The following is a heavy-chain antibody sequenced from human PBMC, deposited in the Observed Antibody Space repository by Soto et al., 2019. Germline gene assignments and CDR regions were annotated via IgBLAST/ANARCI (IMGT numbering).Heavy chain of an antibody. V-gene: IGHV4-34*01. CDR2: INHSGST. CDR3: ARGRFSGSYSHD. J-gene: IGHJ4*02. Sequence: GHLQHWGAGLLNPSETLSLPCAVYGGSFSGYYWSWTRQPQGKGLEWSGEINHSGSTNYNPSLKSGVTISVDTSKNQFSLKLSSVTAADTAVYYCARGRFSGSYSHDWGQGTLVTVSS. CDR1: GGSFSGYY. D-gene: IGHD3-10*01.